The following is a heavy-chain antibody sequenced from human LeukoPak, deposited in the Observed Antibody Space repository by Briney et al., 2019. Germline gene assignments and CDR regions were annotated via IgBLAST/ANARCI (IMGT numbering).Heavy chain of an antibody. Sequence: GGSLRLSCAASGFTFSSYSMNWVRQAPGKGLVWVSHINGDGSWTTYADSVKGRFTISKDNAKNTVYLQMNNLRAEDTAVYYCVSFYETYWGRGTLVTVSS. CDR1: GFTFSSYS. D-gene: IGHD2-2*01. CDR2: INGDGSWT. CDR3: VSFYETY. J-gene: IGHJ4*02. V-gene: IGHV3-74*01.